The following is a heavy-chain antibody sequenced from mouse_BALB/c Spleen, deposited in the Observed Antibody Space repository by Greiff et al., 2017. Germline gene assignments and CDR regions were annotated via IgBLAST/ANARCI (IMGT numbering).Heavy chain of an antibody. CDR3: ARTGTSGYFDV. CDR1: GFTFSDYY. J-gene: IGHJ1*01. CDR2: ISDGGSYT. Sequence: EVQVVESGGGLVKPGGSLKLSCAASGFTFSDYYMYWVRQTPEKRLEWVATISDGGSYTYYPDSVKGRFTISRDNAKNNLYLQMSSLKSEDTAMYYCARTGTSGYFDVWGAGTTVTVSS. V-gene: IGHV5-4*02. D-gene: IGHD4-1*01.